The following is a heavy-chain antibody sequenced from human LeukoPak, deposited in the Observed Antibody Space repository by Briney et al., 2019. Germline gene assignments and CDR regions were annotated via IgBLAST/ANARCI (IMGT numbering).Heavy chain of an antibody. D-gene: IGHD3-22*01. CDR2: IRYDGSNK. CDR3: AKDHYYYDSSGYYSHY. CDR1: GFTFSSYG. J-gene: IGHJ4*02. V-gene: IGHV3-30*02. Sequence: GSLRLSCAASGFTFSSYGMHWVRQAPGKGLEWVAFIRYDGSNKYYADSVKGRFTISRDNPKNTLYLQMNSLRAEDTAVYYCAKDHYYYDSSGYYSHYWGQGTLVTVSS.